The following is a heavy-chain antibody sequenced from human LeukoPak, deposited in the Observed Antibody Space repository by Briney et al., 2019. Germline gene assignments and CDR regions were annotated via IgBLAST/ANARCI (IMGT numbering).Heavy chain of an antibody. J-gene: IGHJ4*02. D-gene: IGHD4-17*01. CDR2: IYYSGST. CDR3: ARASHDYGDYSHFDY. CDR1: GGSISSSSYY. Sequence: SETLSLTCTVSGGSISSSSYYWGWIRQPPGKGLEWIGSIYYSGSTYYNPSLKSRVTISVDTSKNQFSLKLSSVTAAGTAVYYCARASHDYGDYSHFDYWGQGTLVTVSS. V-gene: IGHV4-39*07.